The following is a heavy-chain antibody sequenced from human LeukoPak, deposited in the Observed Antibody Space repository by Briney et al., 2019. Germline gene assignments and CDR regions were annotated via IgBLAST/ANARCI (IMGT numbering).Heavy chain of an antibody. CDR2: IYYSRST. J-gene: IGHJ4*02. CDR1: GGTISSSSYY. V-gene: IGHV4-39*01. Sequence: SENLSLNCTVYGGTISSSSYYWGWLRQPPGKGLERIGSIYYSRSTYYNPSLKSRATISVNTSKDQFSLKLSSVAAADTAVYYCARQVTVGSFFDYWGQGTLVTVSS. CDR3: ARQVTVGSFFDY. D-gene: IGHD2-21*02.